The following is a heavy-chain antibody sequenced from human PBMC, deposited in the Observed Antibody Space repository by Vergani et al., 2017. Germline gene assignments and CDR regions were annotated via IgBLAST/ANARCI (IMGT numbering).Heavy chain of an antibody. D-gene: IGHD5-18*01. CDR1: GFTFSSYA. CDR3: ARVRGYRTSDAFDI. CDR2: ISSSSSYI. V-gene: IGHV3-21*01. J-gene: IGHJ3*02. Sequence: EVQLLESGGGLVQPGGSLRLSCAASGFTFSSYAMSWVRQAPGKGLEWVSSISSSSSYIYYADSVKGRFTISRDNAKNSLYLQMNSLRAEDTAVYYCARVRGYRTSDAFDIWGQGTMVTVSS.